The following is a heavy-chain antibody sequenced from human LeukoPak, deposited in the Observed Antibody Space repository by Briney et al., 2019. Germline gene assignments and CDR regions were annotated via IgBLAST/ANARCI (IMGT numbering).Heavy chain of an antibody. CDR3: AKDLGSSWYLDY. J-gene: IGHJ4*02. CDR1: GFTFSGYA. CDR2: ISYDGNNK. Sequence: GGSLRLSCAASGFTFSGYAMHWVRQAPGKGLEWVAVISYDGNNKYYPDSVKGRFTISRDNSKNTLYLQMNSLRAEDTAVYYCAKDLGSSWYLDYWGQGTLVTVSS. D-gene: IGHD6-13*01. V-gene: IGHV3-30*04.